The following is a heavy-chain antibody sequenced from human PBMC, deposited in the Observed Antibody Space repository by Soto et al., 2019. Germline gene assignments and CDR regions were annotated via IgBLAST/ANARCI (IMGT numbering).Heavy chain of an antibody. CDR3: AITRGIVVVVAFDY. Sequence: EVQLLESGGGLVQPGGSLRLSCAASGFTFSSYAMSWVRQALGKGLEWVSAISGSGGSTYYADSVKGRFTISRDNSKNTLYLQMNSLRAEDTAVYYCAITRGIVVVVAFDYWGQGTLVTVSS. CDR2: ISGSGGST. J-gene: IGHJ4*02. CDR1: GFTFSSYA. V-gene: IGHV3-23*01. D-gene: IGHD2-15*01.